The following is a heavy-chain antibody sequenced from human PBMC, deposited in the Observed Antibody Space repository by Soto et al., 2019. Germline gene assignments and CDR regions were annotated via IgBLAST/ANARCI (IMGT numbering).Heavy chain of an antibody. CDR1: GGSINSGRYS. J-gene: IGHJ5*02. Sequence: SETLSLTCTVSGGSINSGRYSWTWIRQPPGAGLEWIGHMYHTGTTYYNPSLKSRVTMSVDTSKNQFSLKLSSVTAADTTMYYCARGINYYDSSGESWLDPWGQGILGTVSS. CDR3: ARGINYYDSSGESWLDP. CDR2: MYHTGTT. D-gene: IGHD3-22*01. V-gene: IGHV4-30-2*01.